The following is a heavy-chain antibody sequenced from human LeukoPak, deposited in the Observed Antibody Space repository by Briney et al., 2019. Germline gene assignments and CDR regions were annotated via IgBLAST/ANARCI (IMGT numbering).Heavy chain of an antibody. CDR1: GFTVSSNY. CDR2: IYTGGST. CDR3: AKWETYYDFWSGYYVGDIWDAFDI. D-gene: IGHD3-3*01. J-gene: IGHJ3*02. Sequence: PGGSLRLSCVASGFTVSSNYMSWVRQALGKGLEWVSVIYTGGSTYYADSVKGRFTISRDNSKNTLYLQMNSLRAEDTAVYYCAKWETYYDFWSGYYVGDIWDAFDIWGQGTMVTVSS. V-gene: IGHV3-53*01.